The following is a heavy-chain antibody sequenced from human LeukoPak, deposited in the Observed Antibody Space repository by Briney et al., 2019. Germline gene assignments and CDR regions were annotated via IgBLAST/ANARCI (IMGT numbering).Heavy chain of an antibody. CDR2: ISGSGGST. J-gene: IGHJ4*02. Sequence: GGSLRLSCAASGLTFSDYYMSWIRQAPGKGLEWVSAISGSGGSTYYADSVKGRFTISRDNSKNTLYLQMNSLRAEDTAVYYCAKLCSSSWYFDYWGQGTLVTVSS. D-gene: IGHD6-13*01. CDR1: GLTFSDYY. V-gene: IGHV3-23*01. CDR3: AKLCSSSWYFDY.